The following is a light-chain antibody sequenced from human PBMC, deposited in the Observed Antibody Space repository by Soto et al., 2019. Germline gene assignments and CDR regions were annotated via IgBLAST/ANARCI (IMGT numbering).Light chain of an antibody. CDR2: GAS. V-gene: IGKV3-15*01. Sequence: EMVMTQSPATLSVSPGERATLSCRASQSVSSKVAWYQQKPGQAPRLLIYGASTRAAGIPARFSGSGSGTEFTLIISSQQSEDFAVYYCQQYNNWSWTFGQGTKLEIK. CDR1: QSVSSK. CDR3: QQYNNWSWT. J-gene: IGKJ1*01.